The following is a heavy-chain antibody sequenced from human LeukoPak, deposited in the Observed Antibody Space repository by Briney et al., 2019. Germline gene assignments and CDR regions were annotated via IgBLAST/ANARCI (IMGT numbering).Heavy chain of an antibody. CDR3: ARGPSGYYYYGGVY. V-gene: IGHV1-2*06. CDR2: INPNSGGT. CDR1: GYTFTGYY. Sequence: GASVKVSCKASGYTFTGYYMHWVRQAPGQGLEWMGRINPNSGGTNYAQKFQGRVTMTRDTSISTAYMELSRLRSDDTAVYYCARGPSGYYYYGGVYWGQGTLVTVSS. D-gene: IGHD3-22*01. J-gene: IGHJ4*02.